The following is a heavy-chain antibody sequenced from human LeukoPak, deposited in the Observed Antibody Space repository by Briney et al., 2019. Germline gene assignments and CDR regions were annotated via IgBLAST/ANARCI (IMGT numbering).Heavy chain of an antibody. Sequence: ASVKVSCKASGYTFTSYGISWGRQAPGQGLEWMGWISAYNGNTNYAQKLQGRVTMTTDTSTSTAYMELRSLRSDDTAVYYCARELKVGASAAFDIWGQGTMVTVSS. D-gene: IGHD1-26*01. CDR1: GYTFTSYG. CDR3: ARELKVGASAAFDI. V-gene: IGHV1-18*01. J-gene: IGHJ3*02. CDR2: ISAYNGNT.